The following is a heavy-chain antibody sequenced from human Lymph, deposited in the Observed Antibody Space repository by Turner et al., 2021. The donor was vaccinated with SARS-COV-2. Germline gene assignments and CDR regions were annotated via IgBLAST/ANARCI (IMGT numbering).Heavy chain of an antibody. Sequence: QVQLVQSGAEVKKHGASVKVSCFASGYTFTRYDINWVRQATGQGLEWMVWMDPNSGNTGYAQKFQGRVSMTRNTSISTAYMELSSLRSEDTAVYYCARAAQLTVWFDPWGQGTLVTVSS. CDR3: ARAAQLTVWFDP. J-gene: IGHJ5*02. V-gene: IGHV1-8*01. CDR2: MDPNSGNT. CDR1: GYTFTRYD. D-gene: IGHD3-9*01.